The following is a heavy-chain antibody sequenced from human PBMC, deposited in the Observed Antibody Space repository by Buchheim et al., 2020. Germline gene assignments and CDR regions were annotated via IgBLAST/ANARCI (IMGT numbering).Heavy chain of an antibody. D-gene: IGHD5-18*01. CDR1: GFTFSKYA. CDR3: AKDSHGYSFL. V-gene: IGHV3-23*01. Sequence: EVQLLESGGGLVQPGGSLRLSCAASGFTFSKYAMSWVRQAPGKGLEWVSAISGSGDSTYHADSVKGRFTISRDNSNNTLYLQMNSLGADDTAVDYCAKDSHGYSFLWGQGTL. J-gene: IGHJ1*01. CDR2: ISGSGDST.